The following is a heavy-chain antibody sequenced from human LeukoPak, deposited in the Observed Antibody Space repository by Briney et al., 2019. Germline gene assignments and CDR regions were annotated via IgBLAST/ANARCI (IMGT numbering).Heavy chain of an antibody. J-gene: IGHJ4*02. D-gene: IGHD3-16*01. V-gene: IGHV3-53*01. Sequence: GGSLRLSCAASGFTVTGTHMSWVRQAPGKGLEWVSAIYTGGTTYYSDSVEGRFTISRDKSKNTLYLQMDSLRVEDTAVYYCARDQATSGGGLDSWGQGTLVTVSS. CDR1: GFTVTGTH. CDR3: ARDQATSGGGLDS. CDR2: IYTGGTT.